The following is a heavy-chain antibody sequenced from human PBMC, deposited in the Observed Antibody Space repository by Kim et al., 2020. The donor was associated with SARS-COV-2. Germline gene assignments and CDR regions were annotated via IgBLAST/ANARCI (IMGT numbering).Heavy chain of an antibody. CDR1: GVSISTNYHY. V-gene: IGHV4-39*07. CDR2: VYNSGTP. D-gene: IGHD1-26*01. Sequence: SETLSLTCSVSGVSISTNYHYWGWVRQPPGKGLEWIGSVYNSGTPYYNPSLKSRVTISGDTSKNQFSLNMRSVTAADTAVYYCACNVGSTPDYYFDYWGRGARVTVSS. CDR3: ACNVGSTPDYYFDY. J-gene: IGHJ4*02.